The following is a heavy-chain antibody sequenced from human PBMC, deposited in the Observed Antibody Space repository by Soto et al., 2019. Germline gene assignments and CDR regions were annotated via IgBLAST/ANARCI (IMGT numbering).Heavy chain of an antibody. J-gene: IGHJ4*02. D-gene: IGHD2-15*01. V-gene: IGHV3-23*01. Sequence: EVQILESGGDLVQPGGSLRLSCVVSGLSLNNYAIAWVRHAPGKGLECVSTIDVLDGAWYSDSVRGRLDISRDVSRNTVYLQMSSLRVEDTAIYFCSDWRAGGPVNLDHWGPGTRVTVSS. CDR1: GLSLNNYA. CDR2: IDVLDGA. CDR3: SDWRAGGPVNLDH.